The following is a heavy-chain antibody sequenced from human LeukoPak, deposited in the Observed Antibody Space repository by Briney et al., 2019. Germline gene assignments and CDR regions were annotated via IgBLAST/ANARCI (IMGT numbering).Heavy chain of an antibody. J-gene: IGHJ4*02. V-gene: IGHV1-8*01. Sequence: ASVKVSCKASGYTFTSYDINWVRQATGQGLEWMGWMNPNSGNTGYAQKFQGRVTMTRNTSISTAYMELSSLRSEDTAVYYCAKADRSGYYSYFDYWGQGTLVTVSS. CDR2: MNPNSGNT. CDR3: AKADRSGYYSYFDY. CDR1: GYTFTSYD. D-gene: IGHD3-22*01.